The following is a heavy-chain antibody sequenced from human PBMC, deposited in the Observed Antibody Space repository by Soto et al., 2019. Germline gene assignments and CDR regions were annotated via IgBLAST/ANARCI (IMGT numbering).Heavy chain of an antibody. Sequence: QLQLQESGPGLVKPSETLSLTCTVSGVSISGTSYYWGWIRQTPAKALEWIGTIYYSGETFYNPSLKSRVTISIDTSKNHFSLNLTSVTAADTAIYYCARHGSFWGQGALVTVSS. D-gene: IGHD3-16*02. V-gene: IGHV4-39*01. J-gene: IGHJ1*01. CDR3: ARHGSF. CDR2: IYYSGET. CDR1: GVSISGTSYY.